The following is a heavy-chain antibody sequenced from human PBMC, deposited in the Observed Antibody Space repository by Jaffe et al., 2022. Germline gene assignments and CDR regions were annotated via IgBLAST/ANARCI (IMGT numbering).Heavy chain of an antibody. V-gene: IGHV4-59*01. D-gene: IGHD1-26*01. CDR2: IYYSGST. CDR1: GGSISSYY. Sequence: QVQLQESGPGLVKPSETLSLTCTVSGGSISSYYWSWIRQPPGKGLEWIGYIYYSGSTNYNPSLKSRVTISVDTSKNQFSLKLSSVTAADTAVYYCAREVAGIGHFDYWGQGTLVTVSS. J-gene: IGHJ4*02. CDR3: AREVAGIGHFDY.